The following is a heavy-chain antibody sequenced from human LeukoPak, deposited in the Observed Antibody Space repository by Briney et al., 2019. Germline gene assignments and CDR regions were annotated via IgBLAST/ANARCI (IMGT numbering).Heavy chain of an antibody. CDR1: GYTFTSYW. D-gene: IGHD5-12*01. V-gene: IGHV5-10-1*01. Sequence: GESLKISCKGSGYTFTSYWISWVRQMPGKGLEYMGRIDPSDSYINYSPSFQGHVTISADKSISTAYLQWSSLKASDTAMYFCARSGVTVAANPADYWGQGTLVTVSS. CDR3: ARSGVTVAANPADY. J-gene: IGHJ4*02. CDR2: IDPSDSYI.